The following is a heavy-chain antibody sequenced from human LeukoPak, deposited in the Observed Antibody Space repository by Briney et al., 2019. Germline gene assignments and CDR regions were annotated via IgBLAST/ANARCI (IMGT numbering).Heavy chain of an antibody. Sequence: GGSLRLSCAASGFTVSSNYMSWVRQAPGKGLEWVSGIYSGGSTSYADSVKGRFTISRDNSKNTLFLQMNSLRAEDTAVYYCAKDVVPSIMYYFDNWGQGTLVTVSS. CDR2: IYSGGST. V-gene: IGHV3-66*01. J-gene: IGHJ4*02. D-gene: IGHD1-14*01. CDR1: GFTVSSNY. CDR3: AKDVVPSIMYYFDN.